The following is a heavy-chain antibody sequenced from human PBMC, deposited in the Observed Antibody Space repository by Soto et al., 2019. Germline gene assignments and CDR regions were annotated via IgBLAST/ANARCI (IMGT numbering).Heavy chain of an antibody. J-gene: IGHJ4*02. CDR3: ARRYGSSFDY. Sequence: SETLSLTCTVSGGSISSYYWSWIRQPPGKGLEWIGYIYYSGSTNYNPSLKSRVTISVNTSKNQFSLKLSSVTAADAAVYYCARRYGSSFDYWGQGTPVTVSS. CDR2: IYYSGST. CDR1: GGSISSYY. D-gene: IGHD3-16*01. V-gene: IGHV4-59*08.